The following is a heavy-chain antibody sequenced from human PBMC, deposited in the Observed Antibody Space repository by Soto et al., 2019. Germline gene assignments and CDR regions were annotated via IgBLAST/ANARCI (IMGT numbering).Heavy chain of an antibody. CDR2: IYYSAST. D-gene: IGHD4-4*01. V-gene: IGHV4-30-4*01. Sequence: QVQLQESGPGLVKPSQTLSLTCTVSGGSISSGDYYWSWIRQPPGKGLEWIGYIYYSASTYYNPSLKSRVTISVDTSKNQFSLKLSSVTAADTAVYYCARSQTTTVYYYYYGMDVWGQGTTVTVSS. J-gene: IGHJ6*02. CDR1: GGSISSGDYY. CDR3: ARSQTTTVYYYYYGMDV.